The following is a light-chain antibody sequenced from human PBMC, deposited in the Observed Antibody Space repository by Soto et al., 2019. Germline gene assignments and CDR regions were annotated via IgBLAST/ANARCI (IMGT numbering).Light chain of an antibody. Sequence: DIQMTQSPSSLSASVGDRVTITCRSSQSISSYLNWYQQKPGKAPKLLIYAASSLQSGVPSRFSGSGSGTDFTLTISSLQPEDFATYYCQQSYSNPRPFGKRNKVDI. J-gene: IGKJ1*01. V-gene: IGKV1-39*01. CDR2: AAS. CDR3: QQSYSNPRP. CDR1: QSISSY.